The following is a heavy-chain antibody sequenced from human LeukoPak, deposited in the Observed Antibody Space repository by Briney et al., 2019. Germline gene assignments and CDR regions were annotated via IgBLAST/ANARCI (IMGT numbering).Heavy chain of an antibody. CDR1: GFTFSSYA. CDR3: AKRVFGSGSYSYYFES. CDR2: ISGSGGST. J-gene: IGHJ4*02. Sequence: PGGSLRLSCAASGFTFSSYAMSWVRQAPGKGLEWVSAISGSGGSTYYADSVKGRFTISRDNSKNTLYLQMNSLRAEDTAVYYCAKRVFGSGSYSYYFESWGPGTLVTVSS. D-gene: IGHD3-10*01. V-gene: IGHV3-23*01.